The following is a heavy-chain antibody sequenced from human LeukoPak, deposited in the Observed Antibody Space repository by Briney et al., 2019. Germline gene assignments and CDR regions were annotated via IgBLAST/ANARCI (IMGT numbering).Heavy chain of an antibody. J-gene: IGHJ4*02. CDR2: ISGSGGST. D-gene: IGHD3-10*01. CDR1: GFTFSSYG. V-gene: IGHV3-23*01. CDR3: AKVSVTMIRGAPFDY. Sequence: GGSLRLSCAASGFTFSSYGMSWVRQAPGKGLEWVSAISGSGGSTYYADSVKGRFTISRDNSKNTLYLQMNSLRAEDTAVYYCAKVSVTMIRGAPFDYWGQGTLVTVSS.